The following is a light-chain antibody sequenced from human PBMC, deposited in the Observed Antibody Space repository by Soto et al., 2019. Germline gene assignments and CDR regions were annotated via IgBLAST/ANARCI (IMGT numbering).Light chain of an antibody. V-gene: IGKV2D-29*01. Sequence: DVVMPQTPLSLSVTPAAPASISCKSSQRLLHSEGKTYLYGDLQKPGQPPQLXXYEVSNRCSGVPDRFSGSGSGTDFTLKISRVEAGDVGVYYCMQSIQLPSITFGQGTRLEIK. CDR1: QRLLHSEGKTY. J-gene: IGKJ5*01. CDR2: EVS. CDR3: MQSIQLPSIT.